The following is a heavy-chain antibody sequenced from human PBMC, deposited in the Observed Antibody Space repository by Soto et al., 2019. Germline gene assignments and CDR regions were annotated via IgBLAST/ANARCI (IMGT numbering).Heavy chain of an antibody. CDR2: IIPIFGTA. D-gene: IGHD6-19*01. CDR1: GGTFSNYA. Sequence: QVQLVQSGAEVKKPGSSVKVSCKASGGTFSNYAISWVRQAPGQGLAWMGGIIPIFGTANYAQKFQGRVRITGDESTSTAYMELSSLRSEDTAVYYCASSADSSGWYYFQYWGLGTLVRVSS. CDR3: ASSADSSGWYYFQY. V-gene: IGHV1-69*12. J-gene: IGHJ4*02.